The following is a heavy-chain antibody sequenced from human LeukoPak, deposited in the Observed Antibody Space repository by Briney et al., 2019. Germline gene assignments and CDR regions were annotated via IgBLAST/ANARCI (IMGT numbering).Heavy chain of an antibody. D-gene: IGHD4-17*01. CDR1: GFTFSSYA. CDR3: ARAPDYGDYVRWFDP. V-gene: IGHV3-30-3*01. CDR2: ISYDGSNK. J-gene: IGHJ5*02. Sequence: PGGSLRLSCAASGFTFSSYAMHWVRQAPGKGLEWVAVISYDGSNKYYADSVKGRFTISRDYSKNTLYLQMNSLRAEDTAVYYCARAPDYGDYVRWFDPWGQGTLVTVSS.